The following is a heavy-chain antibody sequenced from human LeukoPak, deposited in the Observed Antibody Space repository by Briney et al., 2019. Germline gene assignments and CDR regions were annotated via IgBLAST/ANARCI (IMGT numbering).Heavy chain of an antibody. CDR2: IVVGSGNT. CDR1: GFTFTSSA. J-gene: IGHJ6*02. D-gene: IGHD1-26*01. CDR3: AADLSRDKREDYYYYGMDV. V-gene: IGHV1-58*02. Sequence: SVKVSCKASGFTFTSSAMQWVRQARGQRLEWIGWIVVGSGNTNYAQKFQERVTITRDMSTSTAYMELSSLRSEDTAVYYCAADLSRDKREDYYYYGMDVWGQGTTVTVSS.